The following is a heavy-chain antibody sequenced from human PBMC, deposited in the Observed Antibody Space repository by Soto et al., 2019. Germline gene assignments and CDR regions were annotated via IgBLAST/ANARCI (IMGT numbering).Heavy chain of an antibody. CDR3: ARNVLRYFDWSTTCYYYCGMVV. D-gene: IGHD3-9*01. V-gene: IGHV5-51*01. CDR2: IYPGDSDT. CDR1: GYSFTSYW. J-gene: IGHJ6*02. Sequence: GESLKISCKGSGYSFTSYWISWVRQMPGKGLEWMGIIYPGDSDTRYSPSFQGQVTISADKSISTAYLQWSSLKASDTAMYYCARNVLRYFDWSTTCYYYCGMVVWGQGTTVTVSS.